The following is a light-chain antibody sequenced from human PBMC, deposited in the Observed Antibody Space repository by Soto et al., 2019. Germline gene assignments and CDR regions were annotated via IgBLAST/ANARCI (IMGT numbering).Light chain of an antibody. CDR1: SSDVGGYKY. Sequence: QSVLTQPASVSGSPGPSITISCTGTSSDVGGYKYVSWYQQHSGKAPKLMMYEVSNRPSGVSNRFSGSKSGNTAYLTISGLQAEDEADYCCSSYTSSSTVVFGGGTQLTVL. CDR2: EVS. V-gene: IGLV2-14*01. J-gene: IGLJ2*01. CDR3: SSYTSSSTVV.